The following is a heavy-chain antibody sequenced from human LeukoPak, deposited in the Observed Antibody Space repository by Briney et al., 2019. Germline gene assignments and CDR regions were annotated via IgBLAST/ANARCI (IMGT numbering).Heavy chain of an antibody. J-gene: IGHJ3*02. CDR1: GFTLSRYN. Sequence: GGSLRLSCAASGFTLSRYNMNWVRQAPGKGLEWVSSISTSSSYIYYADSLKGRLTISRDNARKSVYLQMNSLRAEDTAVYFCARGLSLSGYLDAFDIWGQGTMVTVSS. D-gene: IGHD3-22*01. V-gene: IGHV3-21*01. CDR2: ISTSSSYI. CDR3: ARGLSLSGYLDAFDI.